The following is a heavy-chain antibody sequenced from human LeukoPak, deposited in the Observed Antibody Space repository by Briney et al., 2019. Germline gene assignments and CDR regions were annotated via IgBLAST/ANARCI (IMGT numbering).Heavy chain of an antibody. CDR3: AKEGEGGYFDY. V-gene: IGHV3-66*01. D-gene: IGHD3-10*01. Sequence: GGSLRLSCAASGFTVSSNYMSWVRQAPGKGLEWVSVIYSGGSTYYADSVKGRFTTSRDNSKNTLYLQMNSLRVEDTAVYYCAKEGEGGYFDYWGQGTLVTVSS. J-gene: IGHJ4*02. CDR1: GFTVSSNY. CDR2: IYSGGST.